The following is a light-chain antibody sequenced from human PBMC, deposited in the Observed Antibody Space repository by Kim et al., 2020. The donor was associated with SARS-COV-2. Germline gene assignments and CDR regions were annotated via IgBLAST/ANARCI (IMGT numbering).Light chain of an antibody. J-gene: IGKJ4*01. Sequence: DIQMTQSPSSVSASVGDRVTITCRASQDISSWLGWYQQKPGKVPKVLIYEASNLQSGVPSRFSGSGSGTDFTLTINSLQPEDFATYYFPQTHSFPLTFGGGTKVDIK. CDR3: PQTHSFPLT. CDR1: QDISSW. CDR2: EAS. V-gene: IGKV1D-12*01.